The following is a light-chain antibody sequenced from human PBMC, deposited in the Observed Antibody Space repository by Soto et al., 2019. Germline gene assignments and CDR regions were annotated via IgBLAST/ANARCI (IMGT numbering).Light chain of an antibody. CDR3: QQSYSRPLP. CDR2: GAS. CDR1: QSISIW. V-gene: IGKV1-39*01. J-gene: IGKJ3*01. Sequence: DNQLSQSPSAVSASIGGRVTITSRASQSISIWLAWYQQKPGKAPKLLIYGASDLQRGVPSRFSGSGSGTDFTLTINSLQPEDFATYYCQQSYSRPLPLGPGTKVAIK.